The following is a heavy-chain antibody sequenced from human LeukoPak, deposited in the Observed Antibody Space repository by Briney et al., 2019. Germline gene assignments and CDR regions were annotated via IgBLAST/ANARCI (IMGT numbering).Heavy chain of an antibody. CDR1: GFTFSSYE. J-gene: IGHJ4*02. V-gene: IGHV3-48*03. CDR2: ISSGGSVI. Sequence: GGSLRLSCAASGFTFSSYEMKWVRQAPGKGLEWVSYISSGGSVIHYADSVKGRFTISRDNAKNSPFLQMNSLRAEDTAVYYCARDGAVAGSENDDWGQGTLVTVAS. CDR3: ARDGAVAGSENDD. D-gene: IGHD6-19*01.